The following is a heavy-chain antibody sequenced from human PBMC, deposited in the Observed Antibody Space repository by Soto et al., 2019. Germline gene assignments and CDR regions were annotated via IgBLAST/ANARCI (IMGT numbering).Heavy chain of an antibody. Sequence: GGSLRLSCAASGFTFSDYYMSWIRQAPGKGLEWVSYISSSGSTIYYADSVKGRFTISRDNAKNSLYLQMNSLRAEDTAVYYCARDYGDYDYYYYYYLDFWGKGTTVTGSS. CDR2: ISSSGSTI. D-gene: IGHD4-17*01. CDR3: ARDYGDYDYYYYYYLDF. J-gene: IGHJ6*03. V-gene: IGHV3-11*01. CDR1: GFTFSDYY.